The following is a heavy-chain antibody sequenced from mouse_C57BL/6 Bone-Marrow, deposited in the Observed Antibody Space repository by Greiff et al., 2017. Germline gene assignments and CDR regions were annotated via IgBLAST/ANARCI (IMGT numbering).Heavy chain of an antibody. Sequence: VQLQQPGAELVKPGASVKLSCKASGYTFTSYWMQWVNQRPGQGLEWIGEIDPADSYANYNQKFKGKATLTVDTSSSTAYMQLSSLTSEDSAVYYCARGGYAFAYWGQGTLVTVSA. CDR3: ARGGYAFAY. D-gene: IGHD2-2*01. J-gene: IGHJ3*01. CDR1: GYTFTSYW. V-gene: IGHV1-50*01. CDR2: IDPADSYA.